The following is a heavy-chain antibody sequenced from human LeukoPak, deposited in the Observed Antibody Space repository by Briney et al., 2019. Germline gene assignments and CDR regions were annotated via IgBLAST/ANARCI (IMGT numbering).Heavy chain of an antibody. V-gene: IGHV4-4*07. CDR2: IYSSGST. D-gene: IGHD5-18*01. J-gene: IGHJ6*03. Sequence: SETLSLTCTVSGGSISSYYCSWIRQPAGKGLEWIGRIYSSGSTDYNPSLKSRVTISVDTSKNHFSLRLSSVTAADTAVYYCARDKWGLLDTAIYYYYTDVWGKGTTVTVSS. CDR3: ARDKWGLLDTAIYYYYTDV. CDR1: GGSISSYY.